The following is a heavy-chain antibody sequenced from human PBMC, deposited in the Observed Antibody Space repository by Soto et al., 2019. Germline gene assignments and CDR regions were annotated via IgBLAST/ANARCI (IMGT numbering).Heavy chain of an antibody. CDR1: GYSFNTYW. CDR3: VRQTSQSQYYYYYDMDV. D-gene: IGHD2-2*01. J-gene: IGHJ6*02. CDR2: IYPGDSDT. Sequence: PRESLKISCKGSGYSFNTYWLAWVRQTPGKGLEWMGIIYPGDSDTRYSPSFQGQVTFSADKSISTAYLQWSSLRASDTAMYYCVRQTSQSQYYYYYDMDVWGQGTTVTVS. V-gene: IGHV5-51*01.